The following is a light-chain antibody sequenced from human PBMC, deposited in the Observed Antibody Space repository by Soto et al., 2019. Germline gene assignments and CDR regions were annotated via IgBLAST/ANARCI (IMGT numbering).Light chain of an antibody. Sequence: DIQMTQSPSTLSASVGDRVTITCRASQSIYNWLAWYQQKPGKAPKVLIYDTSTLESGVPSRFSGSGSGTEFTLTISSLQPDDFATYYCQQYNSYWTFGQGTKVDIK. CDR2: DTS. J-gene: IGKJ1*01. CDR1: QSIYNW. V-gene: IGKV1-5*01. CDR3: QQYNSYWT.